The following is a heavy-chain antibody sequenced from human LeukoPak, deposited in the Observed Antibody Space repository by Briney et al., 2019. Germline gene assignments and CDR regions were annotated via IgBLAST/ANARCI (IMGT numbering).Heavy chain of an antibody. CDR1: GFTFSDYY. V-gene: IGHV3-11*01. CDR3: ARGYYSGSYCYDY. J-gene: IGHJ4*02. CDR2: ISSSGSTI. D-gene: IGHD1-26*01. Sequence: GGSLRLSCAVSGFTFSDYYMSWIRQAPGKGLEWVSYISSSGSTIHYADSVKGRFTISRDNAKNSLYLQMNSLRAEDTAVYYCARGYYSGSYCYDYWGQGTLVTVSS.